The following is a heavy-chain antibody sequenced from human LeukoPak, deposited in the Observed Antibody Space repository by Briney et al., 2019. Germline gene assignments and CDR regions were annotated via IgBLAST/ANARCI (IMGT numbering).Heavy chain of an antibody. CDR1: GYTFTSYG. D-gene: IGHD2-2*01. CDR3: ARVEDIVVVPAAMCY. CDR2: ISAYNGNT. Sequence: ASVKVSCKASGYTFTSYGISWVRQAPGQGLEWVGWISAYNGNTNYAQKLQGRVTMTTDTSTSTAYMELRSLRSDDTAVYYCARVEDIVVVPAAMCYWGQGTLVTVSS. V-gene: IGHV1-18*01. J-gene: IGHJ4*02.